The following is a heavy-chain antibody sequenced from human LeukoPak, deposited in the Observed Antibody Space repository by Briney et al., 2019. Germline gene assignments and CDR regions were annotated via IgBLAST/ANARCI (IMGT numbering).Heavy chain of an antibody. D-gene: IGHD3-10*01. CDR3: ARGHYGLDY. CDR1: GFSFSSYG. J-gene: IGHJ4*02. Sequence: PGGSLRLSCAASGFSFSSYGMSWVRQAPGTGLEWVSAITGSTRSTYYADSVKGRFTISRDNAKNSLSLQMNSLRAEDTALYYCARGHYGLDYWGQGTLVTVSS. V-gene: IGHV3-21*04. CDR2: ITGSTRST.